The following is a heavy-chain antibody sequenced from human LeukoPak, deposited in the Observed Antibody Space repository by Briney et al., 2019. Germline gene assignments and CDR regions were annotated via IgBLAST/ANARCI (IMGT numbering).Heavy chain of an antibody. D-gene: IGHD5-18*01. Sequence: GGSLRLSCAASGFTFSNYAMSWVRQAPGKGLEWVSAISGSGDSTYYADSVRGRFTISRDNSKNTLLLQMNSLRAEDTAVYYCARGRGIQLWRFDYWGQGTLVTVSS. V-gene: IGHV3-23*01. J-gene: IGHJ4*02. CDR2: ISGSGDST. CDR3: ARGRGIQLWRFDY. CDR1: GFTFSNYA.